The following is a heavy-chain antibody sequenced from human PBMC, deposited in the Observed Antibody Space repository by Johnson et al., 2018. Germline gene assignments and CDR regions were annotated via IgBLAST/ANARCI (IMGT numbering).Heavy chain of an antibody. J-gene: IGHJ1*01. D-gene: IGHD3-16*01. Sequence: VQLVESGGGLVQPGGSLRLSCAASGFTLSNYWMTWVRQAPGKGLEWVANINQDGTEKYYVGSVKGRFTISRDNVKNSLYLQMNSLKTEDTAVYYCTTVRGSSLQYFQYWGQGTLVSVSS. CDR3: TTVRGSSLQYFQY. CDR1: GFTLSNYW. V-gene: IGHV3-7*03. CDR2: INQDGTEK.